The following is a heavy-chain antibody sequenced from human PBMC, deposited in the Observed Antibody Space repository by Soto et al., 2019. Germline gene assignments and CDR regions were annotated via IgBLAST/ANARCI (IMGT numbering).Heavy chain of an antibody. V-gene: IGHV3-21*01. J-gene: IGHJ6*02. Sequence: EVQLVESGGGLVKPGGSLRLSCAASGLTFSSYSMNWVRQAPGKGLEWVSSISSSSSYIYYADSVKGRFTISRDNAKNSLYRQVNSLRAEDTAVYYCAREMKRGPVRSYGMDVWGQGTTVTVSS. CDR3: AREMKRGPVRSYGMDV. D-gene: IGHD3-10*01. CDR2: ISSSSSYI. CDR1: GLTFSSYS.